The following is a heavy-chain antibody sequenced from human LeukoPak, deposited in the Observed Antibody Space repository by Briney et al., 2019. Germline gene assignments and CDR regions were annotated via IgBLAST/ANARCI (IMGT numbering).Heavy chain of an antibody. J-gene: IGHJ5*01. V-gene: IGHV1-18*01. CDR1: GYTFTSYG. CDR3: ARDKAFLGYYDTSGYFQQWFDS. CDR2: ISPYNGDT. D-gene: IGHD3-22*01. Sequence: ASVKVSCKASGYTFTSYGISWVRQAPGQGLEWMGWISPYNGDTHYARKFQDRVTMTTDTSTSTAYMDLRSLGFDDTAVYYCARDKAFLGYYDTSGYFQQWFDSWGQGTLVTVSS.